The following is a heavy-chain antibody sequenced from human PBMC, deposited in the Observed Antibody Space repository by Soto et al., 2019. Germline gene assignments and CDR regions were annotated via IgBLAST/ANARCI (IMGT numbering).Heavy chain of an antibody. D-gene: IGHD6-13*01. CDR2: IIPIFGTA. V-gene: IGHV1-69*06. CDR3: AGERGEHQLVRWYFDY. Sequence: QVQLVQSGAEVKKPGSSVRVSCKASGCTLSSYAISWERQAPGQGLEWLGGIIPIFGTANYAQKFQGRVTITADKSTSTAYMELSSLRSEDTAVYYCAGERGEHQLVRWYFDYWGHGTLVTVSS. CDR1: GCTLSSYA. J-gene: IGHJ4*01.